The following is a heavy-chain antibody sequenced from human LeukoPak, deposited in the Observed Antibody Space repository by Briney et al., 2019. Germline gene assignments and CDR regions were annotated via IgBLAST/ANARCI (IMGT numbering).Heavy chain of an antibody. D-gene: IGHD2-2*01. CDR3: ARVLKYPESGSFDY. CDR2: ISAYNGNT. Sequence: ASVKVSCKASGYTFTSYGISWVRQAPGQGLEWMGWISAYNGNTNYAQKLQGRVTMTTDTSTSTAYMELRSLRSDDTAVYYCARVLKYPESGSFDYWGQGTLVTVSS. V-gene: IGHV1-18*01. J-gene: IGHJ4*02. CDR1: GYTFTSYG.